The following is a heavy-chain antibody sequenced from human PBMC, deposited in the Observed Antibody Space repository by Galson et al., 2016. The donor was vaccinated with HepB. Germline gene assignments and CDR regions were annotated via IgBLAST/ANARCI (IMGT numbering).Heavy chain of an antibody. V-gene: IGHV3-21*01. J-gene: IGHJ4*02. CDR3: ARDSGYNHSDY. CDR2: ISSSTSYI. D-gene: IGHD1-1*01. CDR1: GFTFSNYR. Sequence: LRLSCAASGFTFSNYRMNWVRQAPGKGLEWVSFISSSTSYIYYADSVKGRFTISRDNSKNMLYLEMNNLRDEDTAVYYCARDSGYNHSDYWGQGTLVTVSS.